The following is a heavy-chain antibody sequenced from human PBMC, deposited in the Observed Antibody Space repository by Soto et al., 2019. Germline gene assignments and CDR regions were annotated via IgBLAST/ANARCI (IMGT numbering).Heavy chain of an antibody. D-gene: IGHD4-4*01. J-gene: IGHJ4*02. Sequence: GGSLRLSCAASGFTLSSYAISWVRQAPGKGLEWVSAISGSGGSTYYADSVKGRFTISRDNSKNTLYLQMNSLRAEDTAVYYCAKFYMTTVTYFDYWGQGTLVTVSS. CDR3: AKFYMTTVTYFDY. V-gene: IGHV3-23*01. CDR2: ISGSGGST. CDR1: GFTLSSYA.